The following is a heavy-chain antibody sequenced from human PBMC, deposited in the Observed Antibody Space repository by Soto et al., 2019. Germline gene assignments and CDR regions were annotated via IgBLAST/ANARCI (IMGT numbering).Heavy chain of an antibody. CDR1: GFTFSSYA. CDR3: ARDGMYYDFWSGYYYYMDV. J-gene: IGHJ6*03. V-gene: IGHV3-64*01. Sequence: GGSLRLSCAASGFTFSSYAMHWVRQAPGKGLEYVSAISSNGGSTYYANSVKGRFTISRDNSKNTLYLQMGSLRAEDMAVYYCARDGMYYDFWSGYYYYMDVWGKGTTVTVSS. CDR2: ISSNGGST. D-gene: IGHD3-3*01.